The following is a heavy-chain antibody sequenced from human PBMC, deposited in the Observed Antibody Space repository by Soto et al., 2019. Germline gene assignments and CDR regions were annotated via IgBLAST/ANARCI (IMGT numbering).Heavy chain of an antibody. J-gene: IGHJ6*02. CDR2: IIPIFGTA. D-gene: IGHD1-1*01. Sequence: QVQLVQSGAEVKKPGSSVKVSCKASGGTFSSYAISWVRQAPGQGLEWMGGIIPIFGTANYAQKFQGRVTITADESTSTAYMELSSLRSEDTAVYYCARGKYIWGGAYYSGMDVWGQGTTVTVSS. CDR1: GGTFSSYA. CDR3: ARGKYIWGGAYYSGMDV. V-gene: IGHV1-69*12.